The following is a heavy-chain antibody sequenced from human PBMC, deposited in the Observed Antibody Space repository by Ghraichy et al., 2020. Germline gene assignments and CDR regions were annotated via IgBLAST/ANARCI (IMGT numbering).Heavy chain of an antibody. D-gene: IGHD6-19*01. CDR2: ISGSGGST. CDR3: AKGSSGWSEAPPRFGLFDY. V-gene: IGHV3-23*01. J-gene: IGHJ4*02. Sequence: GGSLRLSCAASGFTFSSYAMSWVRQAPGKGLEWVSAISGSGGSTYYADSVKGRFTISRDNSKNTLYLQMNSLRAEDTAVYYCAKGSSGWSEAPPRFGLFDYWGQGTLVTVSS. CDR1: GFTFSSYA.